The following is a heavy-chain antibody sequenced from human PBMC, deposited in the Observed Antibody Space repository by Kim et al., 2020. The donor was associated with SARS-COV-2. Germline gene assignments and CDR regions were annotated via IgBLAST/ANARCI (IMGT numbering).Heavy chain of an antibody. CDR2: ST. V-gene: IGHV4-39*01. Sequence: STYSNPSLKSRVTISVDTSKNQFSLKLSSVTAADTAVYYCARQRAGYFDYWGQGTLVTVSS. J-gene: IGHJ4*02. D-gene: IGHD6-19*01. CDR3: ARQRAGYFDY.